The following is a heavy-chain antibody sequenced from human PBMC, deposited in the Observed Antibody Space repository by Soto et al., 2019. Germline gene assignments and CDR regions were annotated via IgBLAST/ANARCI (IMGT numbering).Heavy chain of an antibody. J-gene: IGHJ4*02. D-gene: IGHD2-21*02. V-gene: IGHV3-66*01. Sequence: EVQLVESGGGLVQPGGSLRLSCAASGFTVSRNSMSWVRQAPGKGLEWVSVFHYSGTTYYADSVKGRFTISRDNSKNTLYLQMNSLRAEDTAVYYCARGWSVTAIPGYFDYWGQGTLVTVSS. CDR2: FHYSGTT. CDR3: ARGWSVTAIPGYFDY. CDR1: GFTVSRNS.